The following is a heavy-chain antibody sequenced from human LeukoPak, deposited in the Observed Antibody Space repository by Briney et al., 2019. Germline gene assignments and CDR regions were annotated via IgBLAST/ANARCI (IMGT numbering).Heavy chain of an antibody. CDR2: ISYDGSNK. Sequence: GGSLRLSCAASGFTFSSYGMHWVRQAPGKGLEWVAVISYDGSNKYYADSVKGRFTISRDNSKNTLYLQMNSLRAEDTAVYYCAKDKAFDYWGQGTLVTVSS. V-gene: IGHV3-30*18. J-gene: IGHJ4*02. CDR3: AKDKAFDY. CDR1: GFTFSSYG.